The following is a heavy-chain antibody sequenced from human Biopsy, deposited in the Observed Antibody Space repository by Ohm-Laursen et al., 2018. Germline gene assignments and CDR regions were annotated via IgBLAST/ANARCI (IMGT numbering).Heavy chain of an antibody. Sequence: VSSVKVSCKASGGTFTNYAISWVRQASGQGLEWMGGIIPIFGTANYAQKFQGRVTITADESTSTAYMELSSLRSDDTAVYYCARDALGGGSYRFFYWGQGSLVTVSS. J-gene: IGHJ4*02. CDR3: ARDALGGGSYRFFY. CDR2: IIPIFGTA. D-gene: IGHD1-26*01. V-gene: IGHV1-69*01. CDR1: GGTFTNYA.